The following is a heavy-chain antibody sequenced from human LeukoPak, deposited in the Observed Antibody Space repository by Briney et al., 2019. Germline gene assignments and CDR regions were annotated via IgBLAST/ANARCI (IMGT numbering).Heavy chain of an antibody. CDR3: ARTKYFSWFLDL. D-gene: IGHD6-13*01. Sequence: PGRSLRLSCAASGFTVGTNYMSWVRQAPGKGLEWVSIIYSSGSTNYADSMKDRFTVSRDTSTNTIYLHINNVRVEDTAVYHCARTKYFSWFLDLWGRGTLLTVSS. V-gene: IGHV3-66*01. CDR2: IYSSGST. J-gene: IGHJ2*01. CDR1: GFTVGTNY.